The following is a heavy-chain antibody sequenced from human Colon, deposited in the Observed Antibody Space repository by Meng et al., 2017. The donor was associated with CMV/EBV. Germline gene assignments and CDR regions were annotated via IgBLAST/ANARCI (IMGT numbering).Heavy chain of an antibody. CDR1: GFTFSNAW. Sequence: GESLKISCAASGFTFSNAWMSWVRQAPGKGLEWVGRIKSKTDGGTTDYAAPVKGRFTISRDDSKNTLYLQMNGLKTEDTAVYYCTTDPAGYGSGSYYVYYYYYGMDVWGQGTTVTVSS. D-gene: IGHD3-10*01. CDR3: TTDPAGYGSGSYYVYYYYYGMDV. J-gene: IGHJ6*02. V-gene: IGHV3-15*01. CDR2: IKSKTDGGTT.